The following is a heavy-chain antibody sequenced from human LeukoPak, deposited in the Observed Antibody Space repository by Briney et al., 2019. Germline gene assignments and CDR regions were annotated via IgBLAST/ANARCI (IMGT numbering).Heavy chain of an antibody. CDR2: ISGSGGST. CDR3: AKPRRGWYMYYGMDV. V-gene: IGHV3-23*01. Sequence: GGSLRLSCAASGFTFSSYAMSWVRQAPGKGLEWVSAISGSGGSTYYVDSVKGRFTISGDNSKNTLYLQMNSLRAEDTAVYYCAKPRRGWYMYYGMDVWGQGTTVTVSS. J-gene: IGHJ6*02. CDR1: GFTFSSYA. D-gene: IGHD6-19*01.